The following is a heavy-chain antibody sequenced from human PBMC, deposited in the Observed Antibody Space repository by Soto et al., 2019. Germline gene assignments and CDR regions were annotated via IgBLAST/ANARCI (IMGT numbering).Heavy chain of an antibody. Sequence: ASVKVSCKASGYTLTELSMHWVRQAPGKGLEWMGGFDPEDGETIYAQKFQGRVTMTEDTSTDTAYMELSSLRSEDTAVYYCATTSVDIVATITGTAEYFQHWGQGTLVTVSS. J-gene: IGHJ1*01. D-gene: IGHD5-12*01. V-gene: IGHV1-24*01. CDR3: ATTSVDIVATITGTAEYFQH. CDR2: FDPEDGET. CDR1: GYTLTELS.